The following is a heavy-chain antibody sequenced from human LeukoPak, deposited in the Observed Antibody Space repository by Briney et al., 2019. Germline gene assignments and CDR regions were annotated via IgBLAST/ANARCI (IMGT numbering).Heavy chain of an antibody. V-gene: IGHV4-4*02. J-gene: IGHJ4*02. D-gene: IGHD1-26*01. CDR2: VDLNGAT. CDR3: TRESGAFSPFGF. CDR1: GGSIITTNW. Sequence: SETLSLTCAVSGGSIITTNWWCWVRQPPGKGLEWIGEVDLNGATNYNPSLESRVSMSIDKSRNHLSLKLTSVTAADTATYYCTRESGAFSPFGFWGQGTLVTVSS.